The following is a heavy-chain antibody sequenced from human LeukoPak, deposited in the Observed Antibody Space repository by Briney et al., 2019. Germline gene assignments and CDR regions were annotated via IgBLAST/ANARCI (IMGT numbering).Heavy chain of an antibody. V-gene: IGHV4-4*09. Sequence: SETLSLTCSVSGVSISSYVWSWIRQPPGKGLEWVGHIHASETTSYNPSLMSRVTISRDTSKNQFSLKLSSVASADTAVYYCATNAGAAALDAIDIWGQGTKVTVS. CDR3: ATNAGAAALDAIDI. CDR1: GVSISSYV. J-gene: IGHJ3*02. D-gene: IGHD6-13*01. CDR2: IHASETT.